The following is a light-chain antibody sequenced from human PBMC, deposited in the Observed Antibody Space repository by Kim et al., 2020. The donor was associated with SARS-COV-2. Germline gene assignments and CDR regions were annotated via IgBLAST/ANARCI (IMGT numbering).Light chain of an antibody. V-gene: IGKV1-5*03. CDR1: QSISSW. CDR3: QQYNSYSGVT. CDR2: KAS. Sequence: SVGERVTITCRASQSISSWLAWYQQKPGKAPKLLIYKASSLESGVPSRFSGSGSGTEFTLTISSLQPDDFATYYCQQYNSYSGVTFGQGTKVDIK. J-gene: IGKJ1*01.